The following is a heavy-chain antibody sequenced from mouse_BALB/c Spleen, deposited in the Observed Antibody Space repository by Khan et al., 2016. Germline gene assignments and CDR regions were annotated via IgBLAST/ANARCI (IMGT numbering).Heavy chain of an antibody. D-gene: IGHD1-1*01. CDR2: INTYTGEP. CDR1: GYTFTNYG. V-gene: IGHV9-3-1*01. J-gene: IGHJ3*01. CDR3: SPSVGAGGGFSY. Sequence: QIQLVQSGPELKKPGETVKISCKASGYTFTNYGMNWVKQAPGKGLKWMGWINTYTGEPTYADDFKGRFAFSLETSASTAYLQINNLKNEDTATYVCSPSVGAGGGFSYCCDAAPVTISA.